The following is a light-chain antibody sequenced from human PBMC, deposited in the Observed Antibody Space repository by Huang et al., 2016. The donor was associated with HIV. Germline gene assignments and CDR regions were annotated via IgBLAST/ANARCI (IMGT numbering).Light chain of an antibody. CDR2: DAS. CDR3: QQRSNGWT. V-gene: IGKV3-11*01. Sequence: EVVLTQSPPTLSLSPGERATLSCRASQSVRSFLAWYQYKPGQSPRLLIDDASNRATANPSRFSGSGSGTDFTLTISSLEPEDSAVYYCQQRSNGWTFGQGTKVEIK. CDR1: QSVRSF. J-gene: IGKJ1*01.